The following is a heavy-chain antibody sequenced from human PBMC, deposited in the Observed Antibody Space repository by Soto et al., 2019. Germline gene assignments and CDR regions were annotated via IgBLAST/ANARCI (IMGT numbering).Heavy chain of an antibody. V-gene: IGHV4-4*02. CDR1: GGSISSSNW. CDR2: IYHSGST. J-gene: IGHJ4*02. CDR3: ARDWGLYYGSGSGEWMYYFDY. Sequence: SETLSLTCAVSGGSISSSNWWSWVRQPPGKGLEWIGEIYHSGSTNYNPSLKSRVTISVDKSKNQFSLKLSSVTAADTAVYYCARDWGLYYGSGSGEWMYYFDYWGQGTPVTVSS. D-gene: IGHD3-10*01.